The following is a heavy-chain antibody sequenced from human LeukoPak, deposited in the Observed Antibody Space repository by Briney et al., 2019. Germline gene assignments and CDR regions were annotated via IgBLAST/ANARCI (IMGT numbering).Heavy chain of an antibody. CDR2: ISSSGSTI. Sequence: QPGGSLRLSCAASGFTFSSYEMNWVRQAPGKGLEWVSYISSSGSTIYYADSVKGRFTISRDNAKNSLYLQMNSLRAEDTAVYYCARRLEYSGSKGVFDYWGQGTLVTVSS. D-gene: IGHD1-26*01. CDR3: ARRLEYSGSKGVFDY. J-gene: IGHJ4*02. V-gene: IGHV3-48*03. CDR1: GFTFSSYE.